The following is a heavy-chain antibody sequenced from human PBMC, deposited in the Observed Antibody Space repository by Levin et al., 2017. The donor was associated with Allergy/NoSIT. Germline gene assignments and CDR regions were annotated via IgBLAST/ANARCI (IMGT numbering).Heavy chain of an antibody. CDR3: ATVPRMVTSV. CDR2: LNPNSGKI. Sequence: GESLKISCKASGYTFTSDDINWVRQATGQGLEWMGYLNPNSGKIVYAQKFQGRVTMTSDTSISTAYMELSSLGSEDTAVYYCATVPRMVTSVWGQGTLVTVSS. D-gene: IGHD5-18*01. V-gene: IGHV1-8*01. CDR1: GYTFTSDD. J-gene: IGHJ4*02.